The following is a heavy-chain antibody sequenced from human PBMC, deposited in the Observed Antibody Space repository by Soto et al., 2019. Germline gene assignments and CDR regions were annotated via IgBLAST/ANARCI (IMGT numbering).Heavy chain of an antibody. Sequence: QVQLVQSGAEVKKPGASVKVSCKASGYTFTSYGISWVRQAPGQGLEWMGWISAYNGNTNYAQKLQGRVTMTTDTSTSTAYMGLRSLRSDDTAVYYCARRGGYCSSTSCYGAFFDYWGQGTLVTVSS. CDR3: ARRGGYCSSTSCYGAFFDY. V-gene: IGHV1-18*01. CDR1: GYTFTSYG. J-gene: IGHJ4*02. CDR2: ISAYNGNT. D-gene: IGHD2-2*01.